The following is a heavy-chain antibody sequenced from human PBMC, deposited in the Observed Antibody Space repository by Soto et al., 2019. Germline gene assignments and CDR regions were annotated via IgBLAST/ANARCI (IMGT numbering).Heavy chain of an antibody. CDR3: ARGPAAARLIYYYYYGMDV. V-gene: IGHV1-2*02. Sequence: ASVKVSCKASGYTFTGYYMHWVRQAPGQGLEWTGWINPNSGGTNYAQKFQGRVTMTRDTSISTAYMELSRLRSDDTAVYYCARGPAAARLIYYYYYGMDVWGQGTTVTVSS. J-gene: IGHJ6*02. CDR2: INPNSGGT. CDR1: GYTFTGYY. D-gene: IGHD6-6*01.